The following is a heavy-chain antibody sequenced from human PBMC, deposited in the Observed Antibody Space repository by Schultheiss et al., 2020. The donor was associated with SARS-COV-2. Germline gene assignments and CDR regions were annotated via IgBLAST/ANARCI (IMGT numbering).Heavy chain of an antibody. CDR2: INPSGGSS. J-gene: IGHJ4*02. Sequence: ASVKVSCKASGYTFTSYYMHWVRQAPGQGLEWMGIINPSGGSSSYAQKFQGRVTMTRDTSISTAYMELSRLRSEDTAVYYCATGLPTTVVTPFDYWGQGTLVTVSS. CDR3: ATGLPTTVVTPFDY. D-gene: IGHD4-23*01. V-gene: IGHV1-46*01. CDR1: GYTFTSYY.